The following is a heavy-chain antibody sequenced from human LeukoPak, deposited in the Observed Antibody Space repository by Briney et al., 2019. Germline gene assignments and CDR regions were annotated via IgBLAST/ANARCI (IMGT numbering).Heavy chain of an antibody. CDR2: IYTSGST. CDR3: ARYYDFWSGPSGFDP. D-gene: IGHD3-3*01. Sequence: SETLSLTCTVSGGSISSGSYYWSWIRQPAGKGLEWIGRIYTSGSTNYNPSLKSRVTISVDTSKNQFSLKLSSVTAADTAVYYCARYYDFWSGPSGFDPWDQGTLVTVSS. CDR1: GGSISSGSYY. V-gene: IGHV4-61*02. J-gene: IGHJ5*02.